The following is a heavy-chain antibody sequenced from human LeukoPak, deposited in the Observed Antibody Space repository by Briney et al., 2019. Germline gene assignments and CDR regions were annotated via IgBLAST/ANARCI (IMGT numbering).Heavy chain of an antibody. CDR3: ARGCCSGGSCYRATTTSKNWFDP. D-gene: IGHD2-15*01. CDR1: GFTFSSYA. V-gene: IGHV3-30*04. Sequence: GRSLRLSCAASGFTFSSYAMHWVRQAPGKGLEWVAVISYDGSNKYYADSVKGRFTISRDNSKNTLYLQMNSLRAEDTAVYYCARGCCSGGSCYRATTTSKNWFDPWGQGTLVTVSS. CDR2: ISYDGSNK. J-gene: IGHJ5*02.